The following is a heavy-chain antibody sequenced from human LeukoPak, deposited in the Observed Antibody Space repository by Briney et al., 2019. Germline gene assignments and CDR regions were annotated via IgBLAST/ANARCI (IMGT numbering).Heavy chain of an antibody. D-gene: IGHD2-2*01. CDR2: ISANNGET. J-gene: IGHJ4*02. CDR1: GYTFTNYG. CDR3: ARVPPSAHQMLSSDY. V-gene: IGHV1-18*04. Sequence: ASVMVSCKASGYTFTNYGISWVRQAPGQGLEWIAWISANNGETRYAQNLQGRVTMTTDTSKSTAYMELRSLRSDDTAVYYCARVPPSAHQMLSSDYWGQGTQVTVSS.